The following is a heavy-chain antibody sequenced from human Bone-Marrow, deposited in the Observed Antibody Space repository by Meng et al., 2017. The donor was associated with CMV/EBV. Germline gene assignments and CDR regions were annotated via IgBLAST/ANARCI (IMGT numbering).Heavy chain of an antibody. CDR1: DDSISGYY. CDR2: IYYIGST. CDR3: ARVGRRDGYNSHFDN. D-gene: IGHD5-24*01. V-gene: IGHV4-59*01. J-gene: IGHJ4*02. Sequence: SCIVSDDSISGYYWSWIRQPPGKGLEWIGYIYYIGSTNYNPSLKSRLTISMDTSKNQLSLKVKSVTAADTAVYYCARVGRRDGYNSHFDNWGQGTLVTVSS.